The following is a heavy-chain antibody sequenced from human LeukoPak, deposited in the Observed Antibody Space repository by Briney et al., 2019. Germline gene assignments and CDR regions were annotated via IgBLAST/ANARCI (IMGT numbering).Heavy chain of an antibody. CDR1: GFTFSSYW. CDR2: IKQDGSEK. V-gene: IGHV3-7*01. Sequence: GGSLRLSCAASGFTFSSYWMSWVRQAPGKGLEWVANIKQDGSEKYYVDSVKGRFTISRDNAKNSLYLQMNSLRAEDTAVYYCASESEQVVPAAMNYWGQGTLVTVFS. CDR3: ASESEQVVPAAMNY. D-gene: IGHD2-2*01. J-gene: IGHJ4*02.